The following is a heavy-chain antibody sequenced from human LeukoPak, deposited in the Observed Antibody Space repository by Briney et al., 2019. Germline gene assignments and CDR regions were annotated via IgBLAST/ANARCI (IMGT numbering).Heavy chain of an antibody. CDR1: GGSISSYY. J-gene: IGHJ4*02. V-gene: IGHV4-59*01. CDR3: ARDRHRGGYNLPFCFDY. D-gene: IGHD5-24*01. Sequence: SETLSLTCTVSGGSISSYYWSLIRQPPGKGLEWIGYIYYSGSTNYNPSLKSRVTISVDTSKNQFSLKLSSVTAADTAVYYCARDRHRGGYNLPFCFDYWGQGTLVTVSS. CDR2: IYYSGST.